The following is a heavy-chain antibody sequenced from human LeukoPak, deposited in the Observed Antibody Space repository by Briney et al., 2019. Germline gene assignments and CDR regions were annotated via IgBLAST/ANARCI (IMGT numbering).Heavy chain of an antibody. J-gene: IGHJ4*02. CDR1: GLIFNTYG. Sequence: GGSLRLSRAASGLIFNTYGMHWVRQAPGKGVEWGAVIWFDGSIKYYADSVKGRFTISRDNSKNTLYLQMNSLRAEDTALYYCASAAGPFDNWGQGTLVTVSS. V-gene: IGHV3-33*01. CDR2: IWFDGSIK. D-gene: IGHD6-19*01. CDR3: ASAAGPFDN.